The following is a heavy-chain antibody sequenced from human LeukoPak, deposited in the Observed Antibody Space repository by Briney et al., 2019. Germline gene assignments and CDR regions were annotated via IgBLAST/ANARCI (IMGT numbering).Heavy chain of an antibody. CDR1: GYSFTSYW. CDR2: IYPGYSDT. D-gene: IGHD4-17*01. V-gene: IGHV5-51*01. CDR3: ARDYGDYVSWFDP. J-gene: IGHJ5*02. Sequence: GESLKISCKGSGYSFTSYWIGWVRQMPGKGLEWMGIIYPGYSDTRYSPSFQGPVTISADQSISTAYLQWSSLKASDTAMYYCARDYGDYVSWFDPWGQGTLVTVSS.